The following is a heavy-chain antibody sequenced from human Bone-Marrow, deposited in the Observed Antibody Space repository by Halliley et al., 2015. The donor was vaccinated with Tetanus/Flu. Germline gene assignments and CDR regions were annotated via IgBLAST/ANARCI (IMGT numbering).Heavy chain of an antibody. CDR3: ARQTGQLEKYNWFDP. Sequence: LRLSCSVSDGSITISTYYWVWIRQPPGKGLEWLGSMSASGDSYYNPSLKSRVTVSVDTSKKEFSLRLNSVTAADTAVYYCARQTGQLEKYNWFDPWGHGILVTVSS. J-gene: IGHJ5*02. V-gene: IGHV4-39*01. D-gene: IGHD1-1*01. CDR2: MSASGDS. CDR1: DGSITISTYY.